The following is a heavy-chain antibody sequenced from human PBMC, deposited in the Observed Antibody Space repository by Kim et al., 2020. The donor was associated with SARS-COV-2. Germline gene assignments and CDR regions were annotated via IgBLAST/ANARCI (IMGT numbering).Heavy chain of an antibody. V-gene: IGHV3-30*04. CDR1: GFTFSSYA. J-gene: IGHJ4*02. Sequence: GGSLRLSCAASGFTFSSYAMHWVRQAPGKGLEWVAVISYDGSNKYYADSVKGRFTISRDNSKNTLYLQMNSLRAEDTAVYYCARDGAPPRSWYGGYYFDYWGQGTLVTVSS. CDR3: ARDGAPPRSWYGGYYFDY. CDR2: ISYDGSNK. D-gene: IGHD6-13*01.